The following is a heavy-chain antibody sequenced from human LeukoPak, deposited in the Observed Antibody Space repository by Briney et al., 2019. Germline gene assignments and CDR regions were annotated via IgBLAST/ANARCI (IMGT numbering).Heavy chain of an antibody. CDR1: GFTFSSYA. V-gene: IGHV3-23*01. CDR3: AKGVPFGDFWSGYYSYYYYYMDV. D-gene: IGHD3-3*01. Sequence: GGSLRLSCAASGFTFSSYAMSWVRQAPGKGLEWVSAISGSGGSTYYADSVKGRFTISRDNSKNTLYLQMNSLRAEDTAVYYCAKGVPFGDFWSGYYSYYYYYMDVWGKGTTVTVSS. J-gene: IGHJ6*03. CDR2: ISGSGGST.